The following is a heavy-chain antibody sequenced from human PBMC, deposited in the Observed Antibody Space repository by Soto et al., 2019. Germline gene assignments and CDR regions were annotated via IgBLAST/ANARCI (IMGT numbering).Heavy chain of an antibody. CDR2: VYYSGGA. J-gene: IGHJ5*01. CDR1: GVSIHNSHSF. CDR3: GRVVEGATRHNDFDS. V-gene: IGHV4-39*01. Sequence: SETLSLTCAVSGVSIHNSHSFWGWIRQPPGKGLEFIANVYYSGGAYYNPSFKSRVTISVDTATNQVSVRMSYVTAADTAVYFCGRVVEGATRHNDFDSWGQGTLVTVSS. D-gene: IGHD1-1*01.